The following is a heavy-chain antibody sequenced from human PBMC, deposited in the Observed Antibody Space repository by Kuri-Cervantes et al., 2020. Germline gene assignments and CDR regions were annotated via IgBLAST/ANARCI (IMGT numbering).Heavy chain of an antibody. D-gene: IGHD3-10*01. CDR1: GFTFSSYS. J-gene: IGHJ6*02. CDR2: ISSSSSYI. V-gene: IGHV3-21*04. Sequence: GESLKISCAASGFTFSSYSMNWVRQAPGKGLEWVSSISSSSSYIYYADSAKGRFTISRDNAKNSLYLQMNSLSAEDTAVYYCARDGQQEILLRFGEAYYGMDVWGQGTTVTVSS. CDR3: ARDGQQEILLRFGEAYYGMDV.